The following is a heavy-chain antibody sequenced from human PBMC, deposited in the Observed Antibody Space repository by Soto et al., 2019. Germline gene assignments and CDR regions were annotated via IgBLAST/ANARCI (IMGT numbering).Heavy chain of an antibody. D-gene: IGHD3-22*01. J-gene: IGHJ6*02. CDR2: IYYSGST. Sequence: ETLSRTCTVSGGSISSSSYYWGWIRQPPGKGLEWIGSIYYSGSTYYNPSLKSRVTISVDTSKNQFSLELSSVTAADTAVYYCARHGYYDSSEYYGMDVWGQGTKVTVYS. CDR1: GGSISSSSYY. V-gene: IGHV4-39*01. CDR3: ARHGYYDSSEYYGMDV.